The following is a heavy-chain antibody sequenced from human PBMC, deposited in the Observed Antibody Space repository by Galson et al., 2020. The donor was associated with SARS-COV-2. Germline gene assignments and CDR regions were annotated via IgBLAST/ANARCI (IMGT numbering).Heavy chain of an antibody. J-gene: IGHJ5*02. V-gene: IGHV4-59*02. CDR2: MYYNGAT. Sequence: SETLSLTCTVSGGSVSNYYWSWIRQPPGKGLEWIGYMYYNGATNYSPSLKSRVIISLDTSQNKLSLKVDSVTAADTATYYCGRLAFSSNSCVSFDPWGQGTLVTVSS. CDR3: GRLAFSSNSCVSFDP. D-gene: IGHD2-2*01. CDR1: GGSVSNYY.